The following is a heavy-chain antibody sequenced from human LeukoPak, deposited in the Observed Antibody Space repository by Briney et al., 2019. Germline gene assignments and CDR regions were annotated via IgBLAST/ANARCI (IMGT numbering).Heavy chain of an antibody. Sequence: GGSLRLSCAASGFTFSSYSMNWVRQAPGKGLEWVSSISSSSSYIYYADSVKGRFTISRDNAKNSLYLHMNSLRTEDTALYYCAKDLWAASPVVTVPFFQHWGQGTLVTVSS. CDR2: ISSSSSYI. CDR3: AKDLWAASPVVTVPFFQH. CDR1: GFTFSSYS. D-gene: IGHD2-21*02. J-gene: IGHJ1*01. V-gene: IGHV3-21*04.